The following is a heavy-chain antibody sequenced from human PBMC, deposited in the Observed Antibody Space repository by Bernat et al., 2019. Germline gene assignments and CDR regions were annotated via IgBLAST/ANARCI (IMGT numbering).Heavy chain of an antibody. CDR2: IFFGGST. CDR1: GGSISSSGYY. CDR3: ARQVRGSGWYGADSLRGDFDL. D-gene: IGHD6-19*01. V-gene: IGHV4-39*01. Sequence: QLQLQESGPGLVKPSETLSLTCTVSGGSISSSGYYWAWIRQPPGKGLEWIGNIFFGGSTYYNPPLKSRVTMSVDTSKNQFSLKLSSMTAADTAVYFCARQVRGSGWYGADSLRGDFDLWGRGTLVTVSS. J-gene: IGHJ2*01.